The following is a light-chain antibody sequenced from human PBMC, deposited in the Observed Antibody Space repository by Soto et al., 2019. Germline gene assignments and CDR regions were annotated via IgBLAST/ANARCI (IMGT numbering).Light chain of an antibody. CDR3: QQSYAPPRT. CDR1: QSVSSY. CDR2: AAS. V-gene: IGKV1-39*01. J-gene: IGKJ2*01. Sequence: DIQMAQSPSSLSASVGDRVTITCRASQSVSSYLNWYQQKPGKAPKLLIYAASSLLDGVPSRFSGSGSGTDFSLTISSLQPEDSATSYCQQSYAPPRTFGQGTKLEIK.